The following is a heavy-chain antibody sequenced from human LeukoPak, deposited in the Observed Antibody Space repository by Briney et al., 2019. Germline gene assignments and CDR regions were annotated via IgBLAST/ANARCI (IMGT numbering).Heavy chain of an antibody. J-gene: IGHJ4*02. CDR1: GFTFSTYA. CDR3: ARALSYSYGSMDF. D-gene: IGHD5-18*01. V-gene: IGHV3-23*01. Sequence: PGGSLRLSCAASGFTFSTYAMSWVRQAPGKGLEWVSAISGGGGTTYYADSVRGRFTISRDNSKNTLYLQMNSLRAVDTAVYYCARALSYSYGSMDFWGQGNLVIVSS. CDR2: ISGGGGTT.